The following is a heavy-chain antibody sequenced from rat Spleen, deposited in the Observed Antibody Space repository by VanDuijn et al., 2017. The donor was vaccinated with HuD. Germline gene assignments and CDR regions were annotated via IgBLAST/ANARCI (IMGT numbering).Heavy chain of an antibody. Sequence: EVQLVESGGGLVQPGRSLKLSCAASGITFNNYWMTWIRQAPGKGLEWVASISNTGDTYYPDSVKGRFSVSRDNTKSTLYLQMNSLMSEDTATYYCTPLPGRNLDYWGQGVMVTASS. J-gene: IGHJ2*01. CDR3: TPLPGRNLDY. V-gene: IGHV5-31*01. CDR1: GITFNNYW. CDR2: ISNTGDT. D-gene: IGHD1-4*01.